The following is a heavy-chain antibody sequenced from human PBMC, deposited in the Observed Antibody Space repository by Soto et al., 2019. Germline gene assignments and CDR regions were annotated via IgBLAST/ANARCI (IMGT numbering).Heavy chain of an antibody. J-gene: IGHJ4*02. CDR2: IYYSGST. CDR1: GDSINSDRYY. V-gene: IGHV4-31*03. CDR3: ARTDYGSRLPGY. D-gene: IGHD3-10*01. Sequence: PSETLSLTCTVSGDSINSDRYYWSWIRQHPGKHLEWIGYIYYSGSTYYNPSLKSRITISVDTSKHHFSLKLTSVTAADTAIYYCARTDYGSRLPGYWGRGTLVTVSS.